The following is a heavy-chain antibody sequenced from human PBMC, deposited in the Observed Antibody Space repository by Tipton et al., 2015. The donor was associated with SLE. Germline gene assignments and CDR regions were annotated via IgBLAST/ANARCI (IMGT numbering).Heavy chain of an antibody. D-gene: IGHD4/OR15-4a*01. J-gene: IGHJ3*02. Sequence: SLRLSCAASGFIFSSYWMHWVRQAPGRGLVWVARITSDGSGATHADSVKGRFTVSRDNAKNTLYLQMNSLRAEDTAVYYCAKDRTMVVDAFDIWGQGTMVTVSS. CDR2: ITSDGSGA. V-gene: IGHV3-74*01. CDR1: GFIFSSYW. CDR3: AKDRTMVVDAFDI.